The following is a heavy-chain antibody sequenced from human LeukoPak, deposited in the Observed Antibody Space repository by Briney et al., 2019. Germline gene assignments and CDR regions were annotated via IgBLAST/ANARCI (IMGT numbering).Heavy chain of an antibody. J-gene: IGHJ5*02. Sequence: PGGSLRLSCAASGFTFSSYSMNWVCQAPGKGLEWVSSISSSSSYIYYADSVKGRFTISRDNAKNSLYLQMNSLRAEDTAVYYCARAGTQNWFGPWGQGTLVTVSS. CDR1: GFTFSSYS. V-gene: IGHV3-21*01. CDR3: ARAGTQNWFGP. CDR2: ISSSSSYI.